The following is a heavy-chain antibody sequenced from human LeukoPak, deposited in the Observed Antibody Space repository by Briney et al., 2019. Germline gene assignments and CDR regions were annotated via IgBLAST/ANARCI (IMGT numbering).Heavy chain of an antibody. D-gene: IGHD6-6*01. CDR2: INHSGST. CDR1: GGSMSSGDYY. V-gene: IGHV4-30-4*01. J-gene: IGHJ4*02. Sequence: SQTLSLTCTVSGGSMSSGDYYWSWIRQPPGKGLEWIGEINHSGSTNYNPSLKSRVTISVDTSKNQFSLKLSSVTAADTAVYYCARGARLYYFDYWGQGTLVTVSS. CDR3: ARGARLYYFDY.